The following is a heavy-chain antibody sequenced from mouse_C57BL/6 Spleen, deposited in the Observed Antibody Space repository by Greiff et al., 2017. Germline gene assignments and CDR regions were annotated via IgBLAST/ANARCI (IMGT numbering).Heavy chain of an antibody. CDR3: ARSTAQATSWFAY. Sequence: QVQLQQPGAELVKPGASVKMFCKASGYTFTSYWITWVKQRPGPGLEWSGDIYPGSGSTNYNEKFKSKATLTVDTSSSTAYMQLSSLTSEDSAVYYCARSTAQATSWFAYWGQGTLVTVSA. CDR1: GYTFTSYW. V-gene: IGHV1-55*01. D-gene: IGHD3-2*02. J-gene: IGHJ3*01. CDR2: IYPGSGST.